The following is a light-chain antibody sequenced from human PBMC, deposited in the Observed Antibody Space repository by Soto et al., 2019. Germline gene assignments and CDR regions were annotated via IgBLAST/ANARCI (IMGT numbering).Light chain of an antibody. CDR2: SAS. Sequence: EIVMTQSPATLSVSPGERATLSCRASQSVSNNLAWYQQKPGQAPRLLIYSASTRATGIPARFSGSASGKEFTLSISSLQSEDFAVYYCQQYNEWPLTFGGGTKVETK. V-gene: IGKV3-15*01. J-gene: IGKJ4*01. CDR1: QSVSNN. CDR3: QQYNEWPLT.